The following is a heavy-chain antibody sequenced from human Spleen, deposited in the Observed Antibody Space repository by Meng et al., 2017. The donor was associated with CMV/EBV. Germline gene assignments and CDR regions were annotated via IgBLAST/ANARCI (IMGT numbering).Heavy chain of an antibody. CDR2: IGTAGDT. CDR1: GFTFSSYD. Sequence: LSLTCAASGFTFSSYDMHWVRQATGKGLEWVSAIGTAGDTYYPGSVKGRFTISRENAKNSLYLQMNSLRAGDTAVYYCARGREQQLGSDDAFDIWSQGTMVTVSS. D-gene: IGHD6-13*01. V-gene: IGHV3-13*01. CDR3: ARGREQQLGSDDAFDI. J-gene: IGHJ3*02.